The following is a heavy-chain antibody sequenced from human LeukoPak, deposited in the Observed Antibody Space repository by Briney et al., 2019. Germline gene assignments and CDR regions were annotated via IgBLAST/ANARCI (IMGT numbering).Heavy chain of an antibody. CDR1: GWSLSSGYY. D-gene: IGHD3-10*01. Sequence: SETLSLTCAVTGWSLSSGYYWGWIRQPPGKGLEWIGSMYHSGSTYSNPSLKSRVTISVDTSKNQFSLKLSSVTAADTAVYYCAREIRSGRRQYFDYWGQGTLVTVSS. V-gene: IGHV4-38-2*02. CDR3: AREIRSGRRQYFDY. CDR2: MYHSGST. J-gene: IGHJ4*02.